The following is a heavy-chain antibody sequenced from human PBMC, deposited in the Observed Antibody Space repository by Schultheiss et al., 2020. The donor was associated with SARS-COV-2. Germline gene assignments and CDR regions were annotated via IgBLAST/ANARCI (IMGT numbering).Heavy chain of an antibody. D-gene: IGHD5-24*01. J-gene: IGHJ6*02. CDR3: ARGLQGRVDYYYGMDV. CDR2: IIPIFGTA. V-gene: IGHV1-69*13. Sequence: SVKVSCVASGYTLNSYGVTWVRQAPGQGLEWMGGIIPIFGTANYAQKFQGRVTITADESTRTAYMELSSLRSEDTAVYYCARGLQGRVDYYYGMDVWGQGTTVTVSS. CDR1: GYTLNSYG.